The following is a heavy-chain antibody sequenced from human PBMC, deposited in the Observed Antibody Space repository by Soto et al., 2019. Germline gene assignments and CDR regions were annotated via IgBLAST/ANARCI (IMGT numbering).Heavy chain of an antibody. Sequence: NPSETLSLTCTVSGGSVSSGSYYWSWIRQPPGKGLEWIGYIYYSGSTNYNPSLKSRVTISVDTSKNQFSLKLSSVTAADTAVYYCARDRYCGGDCYRWFDPWGQGTLVTVSS. V-gene: IGHV4-61*01. J-gene: IGHJ5*02. D-gene: IGHD2-21*02. CDR2: IYYSGST. CDR3: ARDRYCGGDCYRWFDP. CDR1: GGSVSSGSYY.